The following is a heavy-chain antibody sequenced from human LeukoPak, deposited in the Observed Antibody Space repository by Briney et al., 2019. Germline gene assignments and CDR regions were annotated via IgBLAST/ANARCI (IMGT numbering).Heavy chain of an antibody. CDR3: ARAYCYGIFYFDY. Sequence: QPGGSLRLSCAASGFTFSSYEMNWVRQAPGKGLEWVSYISSSGSTIYYADSVKGRFTISRDNAKNSLYLQMNSLRAEDTAVYYCARAYCYGIFYFDYWGQGTLVTVSS. CDR2: ISSSGSTI. J-gene: IGHJ4*02. V-gene: IGHV3-48*03. CDR1: GFTFSSYE. D-gene: IGHD5-18*01.